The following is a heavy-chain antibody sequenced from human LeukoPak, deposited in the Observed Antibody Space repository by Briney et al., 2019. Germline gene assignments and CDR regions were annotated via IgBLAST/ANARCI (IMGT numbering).Heavy chain of an antibody. CDR3: ARVHSDKPIPEIVVVVAATDAFDI. Sequence: ASVKVSCKASGYTLTSYGISWVRQAPGQGLEWMGWISAYNGNTNYAQKLQGRVTMTTDTSTSTAYMELRSLRSDDTAVYYCARVHSDKPIPEIVVVVAATDAFDIWGQGTMVTVSS. CDR2: ISAYNGNT. J-gene: IGHJ3*02. CDR1: GYTLTSYG. D-gene: IGHD2-15*01. V-gene: IGHV1-18*01.